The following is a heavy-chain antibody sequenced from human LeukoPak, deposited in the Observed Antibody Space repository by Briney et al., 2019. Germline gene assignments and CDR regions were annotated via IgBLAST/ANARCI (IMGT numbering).Heavy chain of an antibody. Sequence: SGTLSLTCAVSGGFISSGHWWSWVRQAPGEGLEWIGEIYHSGSSNYNPSLKSRVTILLDRSKNQVSLKLDSVTAADTAVYYCARQGRYSSSYEAFDIWGQGTMVTVSS. J-gene: IGHJ3*02. CDR2: IYHSGSS. V-gene: IGHV4-4*02. CDR3: ARQGRYSSSYEAFDI. CDR1: GGFISSGHW. D-gene: IGHD6-19*01.